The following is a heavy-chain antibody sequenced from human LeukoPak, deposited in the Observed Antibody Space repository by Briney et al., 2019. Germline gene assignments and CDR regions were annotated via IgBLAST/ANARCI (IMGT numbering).Heavy chain of an antibody. CDR1: GFSFNSYW. CDR2: VNSDGSTT. V-gene: IGHV3-74*01. CDR3: ARGNAWFDP. J-gene: IGHJ5*02. Sequence: PGGSLRLSCAASGFSFNSYWMHWVRQAPGKGLVWVSRVNSDGSTTSYADSVKGRFTISRDNAKNTLYLQMNSLRAEDTAVYYCARGNAWFDPWGQGTLVTVSS.